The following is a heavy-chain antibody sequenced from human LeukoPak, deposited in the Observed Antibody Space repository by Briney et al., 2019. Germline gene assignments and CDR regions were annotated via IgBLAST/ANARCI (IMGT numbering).Heavy chain of an antibody. J-gene: IGHJ4*02. D-gene: IGHD3-10*01. CDR3: AKVSVSFIIRGDFES. CDR2: INWNGATT. CDR1: GFSFDDYG. V-gene: IGHV3-20*04. Sequence: GGSLRLSCAASGFSFDDYGMSWVGHAPGKGLEWVAGINWNGATTKYVDSGKGRFIISRDKAKKSLYLQINRLRADDTALYYCAKVSVSFIIRGDFESWGQGTLVTVSS.